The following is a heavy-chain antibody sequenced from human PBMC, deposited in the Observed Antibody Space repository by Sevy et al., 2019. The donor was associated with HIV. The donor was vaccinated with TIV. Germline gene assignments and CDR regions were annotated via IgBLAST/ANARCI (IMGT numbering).Heavy chain of an antibody. V-gene: IGHV3-30-3*01. Sequence: GGSLRLSCAASGFTFSSYAMHWVRQAPGKGLEWVAVISYDGSNKYYADSVKGRFTISRDNSKNTLYLQMNSLRAEDTAVYYCARDGSWYALPDPFDIWGQGTMVTVSS. CDR3: ARDGSWYALPDPFDI. CDR2: ISYDGSNK. CDR1: GFTFSSYA. J-gene: IGHJ3*02. D-gene: IGHD6-13*01.